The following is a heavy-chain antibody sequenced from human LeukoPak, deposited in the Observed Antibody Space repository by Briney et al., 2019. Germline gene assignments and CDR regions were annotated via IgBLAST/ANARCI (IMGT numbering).Heavy chain of an antibody. D-gene: IGHD3-16*01. Sequence: NPGGSLRLSCAASGFTFSSYGMSWVRQAPGKGLEWVSSISSSSSYIYYADSVKGRFTISRDNAKNSLYLQMNSLRAEDTAVYCCARDGGDYVDYWGQGTLVTVSS. CDR1: GFTFSSYG. J-gene: IGHJ4*02. CDR2: ISSSSSYI. V-gene: IGHV3-21*01. CDR3: ARDGGDYVDY.